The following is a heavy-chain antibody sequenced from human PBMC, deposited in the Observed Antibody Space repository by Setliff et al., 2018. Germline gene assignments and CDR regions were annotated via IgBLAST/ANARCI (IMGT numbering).Heavy chain of an antibody. D-gene: IGHD6-19*01. Sequence: SETLSLTCTVSGGSISSGIYYWSWIRQPARKGLEWIGRIYTSGSTNYNPSLKSRVTISVDTSKNQFSLKLSSVTAADTAVYYCARTRGSSGWLNWFDPWGQGTLVTVSS. J-gene: IGHJ5*02. CDR1: GGSISSGIYY. V-gene: IGHV4-61*02. CDR3: ARTRGSSGWLNWFDP. CDR2: IYTSGST.